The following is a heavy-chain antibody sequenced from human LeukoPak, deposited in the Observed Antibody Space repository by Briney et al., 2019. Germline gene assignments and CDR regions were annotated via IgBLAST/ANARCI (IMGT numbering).Heavy chain of an antibody. CDR1: GYSISSGYY. Sequence: SETLSLTCTVSGYSISSGYYWGWIRQPPGKGLEWIGSIYHSGSTYYNPSLKSRVTISVDTSKNQFSLKLSSVTAADTAVYYCARGIRDYVDYWGQGTLVTVSS. CDR3: ARGIRDYVDY. J-gene: IGHJ4*02. V-gene: IGHV4-38-2*02. CDR2: IYHSGST.